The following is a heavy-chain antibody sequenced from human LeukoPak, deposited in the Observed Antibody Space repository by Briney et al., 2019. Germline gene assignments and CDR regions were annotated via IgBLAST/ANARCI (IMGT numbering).Heavy chain of an antibody. D-gene: IGHD2/OR15-2a*01. CDR2: LSDSGAST. V-gene: IGHV3-23*01. CDR3: AKDARTGVWNIGDSWFDP. J-gene: IGHJ5*02. Sequence: GGSLRLSCAASGFTFNKYAMTWVRQALGQGLEWVSGLSDSGASTFYAESVRGRFTISRDNSKNMLYLHINSLRAEDTAVYYCAKDARTGVWNIGDSWFDPWGQGTLVTVSS. CDR1: GFTFNKYA.